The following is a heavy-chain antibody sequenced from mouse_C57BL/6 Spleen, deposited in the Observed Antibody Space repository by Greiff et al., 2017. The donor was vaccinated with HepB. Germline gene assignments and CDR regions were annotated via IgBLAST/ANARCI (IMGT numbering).Heavy chain of an antibody. CDR1: GYTFTSYW. J-gene: IGHJ3*01. Sequence: QVQLQQPGAELVKPGASVKLSCKASGYTFTSYWMQWVKQRPGQGLEWIGEIDPSDSYTNYNQKFKGKATLTVDTSSSTAYMQLSSLTSEDSAVYYCARGRRLRGVAYWGQGTLVTVAA. CDR2: IDPSDSYT. V-gene: IGHV1-50*01. CDR3: ARGRRLRGVAY. D-gene: IGHD3-2*02.